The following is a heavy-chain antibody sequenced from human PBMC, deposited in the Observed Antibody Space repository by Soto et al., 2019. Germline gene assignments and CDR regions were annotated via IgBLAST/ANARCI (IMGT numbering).Heavy chain of an antibody. V-gene: IGHV3-13*04. CDR2: IGTAGDT. CDR1: GLPISSYD. Sequence: GGSLRLSCAAAGLPISSYDRHWVRQATGKSLEWVAAIGTAGDTYYPGSVKGRFTISRENAKNSLYLQMNSLRAGDTAVYYCARADRSGFYPFWGQGTRVTVSS. CDR3: ARADRSGFYPF. J-gene: IGHJ4*02. D-gene: IGHD3-22*01.